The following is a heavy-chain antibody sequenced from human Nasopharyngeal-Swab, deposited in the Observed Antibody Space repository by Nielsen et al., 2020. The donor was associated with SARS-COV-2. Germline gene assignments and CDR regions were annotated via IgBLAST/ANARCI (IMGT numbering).Heavy chain of an antibody. Sequence: GESLKISCEASGFLFNTYGRNWVGQAQGKGLKWISYFSDDNTIFYADSVKGRFTISRDNAKNSLDLQMNRLRDEETAVYYCARDLELLTNYYAFDYWGQGTLVTVSS. CDR2: FSDDNTI. J-gene: IGHJ4*02. D-gene: IGHD3-9*01. CDR1: GFLFNTYG. CDR3: ARDLELLTNYYAFDY. V-gene: IGHV3-48*02.